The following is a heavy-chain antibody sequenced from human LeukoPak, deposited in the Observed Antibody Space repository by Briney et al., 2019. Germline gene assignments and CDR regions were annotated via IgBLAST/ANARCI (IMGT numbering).Heavy chain of an antibody. D-gene: IGHD3-22*01. CDR2: ISGSGGST. J-gene: IGHJ4*02. CDR3: AKDPSLFDSSGYYPFDY. Sequence: GGSLRLSCAASGFTFSSYAMSWVRQAPGKGLEWVSAISGSGGSTYYADSVKGRFTISRDNSKNTLYLQMNSLRAEDTAVYYCAKDPSLFDSSGYYPFDYWGQGTLVTVSS. V-gene: IGHV3-23*01. CDR1: GFTFSSYA.